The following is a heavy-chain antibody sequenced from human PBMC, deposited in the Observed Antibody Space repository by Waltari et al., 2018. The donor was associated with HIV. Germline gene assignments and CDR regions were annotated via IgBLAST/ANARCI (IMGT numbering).Heavy chain of an antibody. CDR3: TSTGGGITDY. CDR1: GFTLPNAW. CDR2: IKSEDDGGTT. V-gene: IGHV3-15*01. J-gene: IGHJ4*02. Sequence: EVQLVEYGGGLVKPGESLRLSCAASGFTLPNAWMSWVRQAPGKGLEWVGRIKSEDDGGTTDHAAPVKGRFTISRDDSKNALYLQMNSLKTEDTALYYCTSTGGGITDYWGQGTLVTVSS. D-gene: IGHD2-15*01.